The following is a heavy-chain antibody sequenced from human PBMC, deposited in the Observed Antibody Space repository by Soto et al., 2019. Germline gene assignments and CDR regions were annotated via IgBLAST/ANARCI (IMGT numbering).Heavy chain of an antibody. Sequence: EVQLLESGGDLVQPGGSLRLSCSASGFSFSSYAVSWVRQAPGKGLEWVSAVSGSGGNTYYADSVKGRFTISRDNSKNTLYLQMNSLRAGDTAVYYCAKDKSATTVTISYYGLDVWGQGTTVTVSS. CDR3: AKDKSATTVTISYYGLDV. J-gene: IGHJ6*02. D-gene: IGHD4-17*01. CDR2: VSGSGGNT. CDR1: GFSFSSYA. V-gene: IGHV3-23*01.